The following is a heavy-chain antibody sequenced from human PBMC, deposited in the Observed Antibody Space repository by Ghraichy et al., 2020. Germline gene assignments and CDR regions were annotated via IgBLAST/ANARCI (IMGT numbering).Heavy chain of an antibody. CDR2: INPNSGGT. J-gene: IGHJ4*02. D-gene: IGHD5-12*01. Sequence: ASVKVSCKASGYTFTDYYIHWVRQAPGQGLEWMGWINPNSGGTNYAQNFQGRVTMTRDTSISTAYMDLSWLRFDDTAVYYCAKYYSGWSFDFWGQGTLITVSS. CDR1: GYTFTDYY. CDR3: AKYYSGWSFDF. V-gene: IGHV1-2*02.